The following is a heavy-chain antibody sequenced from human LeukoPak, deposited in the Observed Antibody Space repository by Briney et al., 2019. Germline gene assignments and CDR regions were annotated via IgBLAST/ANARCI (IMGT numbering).Heavy chain of an antibody. CDR1: GGSISSYY. D-gene: IGHD6-13*01. Sequence: SEALSLTCTVSGGSISSYYWSWIRQPPGEGLEWIGYIYYRVSTNYNASLKSRVTISVDTSKNQFSLKLRSVTAADTAVYYCARWVAASSIDYWGQGTLVTVSS. J-gene: IGHJ4*02. CDR3: ARWVAASSIDY. CDR2: IYYRVST. V-gene: IGHV4-59*08.